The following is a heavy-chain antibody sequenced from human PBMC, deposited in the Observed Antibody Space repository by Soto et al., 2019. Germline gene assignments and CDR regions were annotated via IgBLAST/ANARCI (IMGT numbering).Heavy chain of an antibody. CDR2: IYHSGST. Sequence: PSETLSLTCTGSGGSISSGGYYWSWLRQHPGKGLEWIGYIYHSGSTYYNPSLKSRVTISVDTSKNQFSLKLSSVTAADTAVYYCARHNMNNYPGYFDYWGQGTLVTVSS. CDR3: ARHNMNNYPGYFDY. J-gene: IGHJ4*02. V-gene: IGHV4-39*01. CDR1: GGSISSGGYY. D-gene: IGHD1-1*01.